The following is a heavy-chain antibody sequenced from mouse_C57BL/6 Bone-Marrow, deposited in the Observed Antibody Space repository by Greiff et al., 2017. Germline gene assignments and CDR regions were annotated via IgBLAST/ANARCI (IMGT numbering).Heavy chain of an antibody. CDR1: GYTFTSYW. CDR3: ARSGPLGRSFDY. D-gene: IGHD4-1*01. Sequence: VQLQQPGAELVKPGASVKMSCKASGYTFTSYWITWVKQRPGQGLEWIGDIYPTSGRTNYNEKFKSKAILTVDTSSNTAYMQLSSLTSEDSAVFYCARSGPLGRSFDYWGQGTTRTVPS. V-gene: IGHV1-55*01. J-gene: IGHJ2*01. CDR2: IYPTSGRT.